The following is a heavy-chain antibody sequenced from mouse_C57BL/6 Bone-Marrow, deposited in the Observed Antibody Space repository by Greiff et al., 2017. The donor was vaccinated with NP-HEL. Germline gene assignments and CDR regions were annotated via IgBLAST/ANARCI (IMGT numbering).Heavy chain of an antibody. Sequence: QVQLKESGPGLVAPSQSLSITCTVSGFSLTSYGVHWVRQPPGKGLEWLVVIWSDGSTTYNSALKSRLSISKDNSKSQVFLKMNSLQTDDTAMYYCARHGGDYDASYAMDYWGQGTSVTVSS. V-gene: IGHV2-6-1*01. CDR3: ARHGGDYDASYAMDY. CDR2: IWSDGST. CDR1: GFSLTSYG. J-gene: IGHJ4*01. D-gene: IGHD2-4*01.